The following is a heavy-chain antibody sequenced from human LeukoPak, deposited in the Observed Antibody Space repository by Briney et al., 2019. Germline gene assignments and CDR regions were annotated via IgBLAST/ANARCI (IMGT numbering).Heavy chain of an antibody. D-gene: IGHD1-26*01. CDR2: INHSRST. J-gene: IGHJ4*02. CDR3: ARVSASRRESGAGYFDY. V-gene: IGHV4-34*08. CDR1: GGTFSGYY. Sequence: SETLSLTCAVYGGTFSGYYWSWIRQPPGKGLEWIWEINHSRSTNYNPSLKSRVTISVDTSKNQFSLKLSSVTAADTAVYYCARVSASRRESGAGYFDYWGQGTLVTVSS.